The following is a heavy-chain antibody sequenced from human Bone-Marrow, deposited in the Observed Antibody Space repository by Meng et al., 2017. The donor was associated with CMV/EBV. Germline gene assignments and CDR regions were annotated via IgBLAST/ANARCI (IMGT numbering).Heavy chain of an antibody. CDR1: GYTFTGDY. J-gene: IGHJ4*02. Sequence: ASVKVSCKASGYTFTGDYMHWVRQAPGQGLEWMGWINPNSGGTNYAQKFQGRVTMTRDTSISTAYMELSRLRSDDTAVYYCARRLMLGCSSTSCYGPSSPMDYWGQGTLVTVSS. CDR2: INPNSGGT. CDR3: ARRLMLGCSSTSCYGPSSPMDY. V-gene: IGHV1-2*02. D-gene: IGHD2-2*01.